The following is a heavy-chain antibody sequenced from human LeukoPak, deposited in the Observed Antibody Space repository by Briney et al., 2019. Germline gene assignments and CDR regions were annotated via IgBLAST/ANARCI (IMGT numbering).Heavy chain of an antibody. D-gene: IGHD2-21*01. CDR1: GYRFTSYW. V-gene: IGHV5-51*03. J-gene: IGHJ3*02. CDR2: IYPGDSDT. CDR3: ARNFPSLLAHDI. Sequence: GESLKISCKGSGYRFTSYWIGWVRQMPGKGLEWMGIIYPGDSDTRYSPSFQGQVTISADKSISTAYLQWSSLKASDTATSYCARNFPSLLAHDIWGQGTMVTVSS.